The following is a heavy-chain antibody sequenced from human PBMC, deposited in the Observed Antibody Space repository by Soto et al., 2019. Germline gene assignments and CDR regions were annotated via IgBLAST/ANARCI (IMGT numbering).Heavy chain of an antibody. V-gene: IGHV3-7*01. D-gene: IGHD3-10*01. J-gene: IGHJ4*02. CDR2: IRQDGREI. Sequence: EVQLVESGGGLVQPGGSLRLSCAASGFTFSSFWMSWVRQAPGKGLEWVANIRQDGREIYYADSVKVRFTISRDNTKNAVYLQMNSLRAEDTAVYFCVRDEYYFGSGNDFWGQGTLVTVSS. CDR1: GFTFSSFW. CDR3: VRDEYYFGSGNDF.